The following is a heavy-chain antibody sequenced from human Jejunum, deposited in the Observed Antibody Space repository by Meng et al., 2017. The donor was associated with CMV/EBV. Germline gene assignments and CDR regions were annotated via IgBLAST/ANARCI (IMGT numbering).Heavy chain of an antibody. CDR3: AREGHWEQRAPHFDY. CDR2: ISYDGSTA. V-gene: IGHV3-30-3*01. J-gene: IGHJ4*02. D-gene: IGHD1-26*01. CDR1: GFTCSSYA. Sequence: GFTCSSYAMHWVRQAPDKGLEWVAVISYDGSTAFYADSVKGRFTLSSDTSKNTLYLQMNSLRADDTAVYYCAREGHWEQRAPHFDYWGPGTLVIVSS.